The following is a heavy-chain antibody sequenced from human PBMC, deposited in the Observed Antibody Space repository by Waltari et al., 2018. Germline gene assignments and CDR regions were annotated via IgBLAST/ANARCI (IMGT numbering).Heavy chain of an antibody. J-gene: IGHJ4*02. D-gene: IGHD3-22*01. CDR3: ARGYYDSSGYPVGGYHYFDY. Sequence: QVQLQESGPGLVKPSETLSLTCTVSGGSISSHYWSWIRQPPGKGLEWIGYIYYSGSTNYNPSLKSRVTISVDTSKNQFSLKLSSVTAADTAVYYCARGYYDSSGYPVGGYHYFDYWGQGTLVTVSS. CDR2: IYYSGST. V-gene: IGHV4-59*11. CDR1: GGSISSHY.